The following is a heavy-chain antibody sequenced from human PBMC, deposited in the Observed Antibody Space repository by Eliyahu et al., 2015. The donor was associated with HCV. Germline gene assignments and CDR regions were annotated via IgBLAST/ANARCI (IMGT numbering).Heavy chain of an antibody. D-gene: IGHD3-16*02. CDR1: GGSISTTSYS. CDR3: AGLLRGGVVAIGGEP. V-gene: IGHV4-39*01. Sequence: QLQQSGPGLVKPSETLSLTCTVSGGSISTTSYSWGWVRQPPGKGLEWIGSIDYTGTTFANSSLKSRVTISEDTSKNQFSLKLSSLTAADTAVYYCAGLLRGGVVAIGGEPWGQGTLVTVSS. CDR2: IDYTGTT. J-gene: IGHJ5*02.